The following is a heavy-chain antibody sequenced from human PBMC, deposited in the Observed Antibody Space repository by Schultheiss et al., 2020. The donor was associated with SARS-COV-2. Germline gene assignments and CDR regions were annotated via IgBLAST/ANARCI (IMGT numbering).Heavy chain of an antibody. J-gene: IGHJ4*02. CDR1: GFIFSSYW. Sequence: GGSLRLSCAASGFIFSSYWMSWVRQAPGKGLEWVANIKQDGSEKYYVDSVKGRFTISRDNAKNSLYLQMNSLRAEDTAVYYCARVIGDGPNDYWGQGTLVTVSS. V-gene: IGHV3-7*03. CDR2: IKQDGSEK. CDR3: ARVIGDGPNDY. D-gene: IGHD2/OR15-2a*01.